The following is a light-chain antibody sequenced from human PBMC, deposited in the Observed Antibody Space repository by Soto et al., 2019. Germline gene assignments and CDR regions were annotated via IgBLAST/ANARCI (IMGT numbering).Light chain of an antibody. CDR3: SSYRSTSTVV. V-gene: IGLV2-14*01. CDR1: SSNIGGNS. CDR2: EVT. Sequence: QSVMTQPPSVSAAPGQKVTISCSGSSSNIGGNSVSWYQQLPGTAPKLMIYEVTNRPSGVSNRFSGSKSGNTASLTISGLQAEDEADYYCSSYRSTSTVVFGGGTQLTVL. J-gene: IGLJ2*01.